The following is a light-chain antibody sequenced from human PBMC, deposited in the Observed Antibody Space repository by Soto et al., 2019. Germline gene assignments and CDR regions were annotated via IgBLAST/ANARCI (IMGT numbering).Light chain of an antibody. Sequence: DLQMTQSPSSLSASVGDRVTIACRASQSISNYLNWYQQKPGKAPKLLIYAAFSLQSGVPSRFSGSGSGTDFTLTISSLQPEDFATYYCQQSYSTPRTFGQGTKLEIK. CDR3: QQSYSTPRT. CDR2: AAF. CDR1: QSISNY. V-gene: IGKV1-39*01. J-gene: IGKJ2*01.